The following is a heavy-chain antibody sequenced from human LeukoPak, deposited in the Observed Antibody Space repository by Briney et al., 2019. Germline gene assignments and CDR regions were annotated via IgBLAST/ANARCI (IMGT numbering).Heavy chain of an antibody. D-gene: IGHD3-22*01. Sequence: SETLSLTCTVSGGSISDYNWSWIRQPAGKGLEWIGLIYTSGGTNCNPSLKTRVTMSVDTSKNQFSLELNSVTAADTAVYYCARDHTYYYDSSGYYCGQGTLVTVSS. CDR3: ARDHTYYYDSSGYY. J-gene: IGHJ4*02. CDR2: IYTSGGT. V-gene: IGHV4-4*07. CDR1: GGSISDYN.